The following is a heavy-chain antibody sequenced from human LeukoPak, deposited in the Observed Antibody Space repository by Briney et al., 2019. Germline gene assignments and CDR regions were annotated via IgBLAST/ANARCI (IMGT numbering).Heavy chain of an antibody. CDR1: GYTFTSYY. V-gene: IGHV1-69*13. J-gene: IGHJ4*02. CDR3: ASHSVGYSSSWDYFDY. Sequence: ASVKVSCKASGYTFTSYYMRWVRQAPGQGLEWMGGIIPIFGTANYAQKFQGRVTITADESTSTAYMELSSLRSEDTAVYYCASHSVGYSSSWDYFDYWGQGTLVTVSS. CDR2: IIPIFGTA. D-gene: IGHD6-13*01.